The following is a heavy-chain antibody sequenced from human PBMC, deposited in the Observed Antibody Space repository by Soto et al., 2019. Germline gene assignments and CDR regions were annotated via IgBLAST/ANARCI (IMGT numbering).Heavy chain of an antibody. Sequence: EVQLLESGGGLVQPGGSLRLSCAASGFTFSSYAMSWVRQAPGKGLEWVSAISGSGGSTYYADSVNGRFTICRDNSKNTMYLQMSSLRAEDTAVYYCAKDMLGYCSSTSCFEDYYYYMDVWGKGTTVTVSS. D-gene: IGHD2-2*01. CDR2: ISGSGGST. CDR1: GFTFSSYA. V-gene: IGHV3-23*01. CDR3: AKDMLGYCSSTSCFEDYYYYMDV. J-gene: IGHJ6*03.